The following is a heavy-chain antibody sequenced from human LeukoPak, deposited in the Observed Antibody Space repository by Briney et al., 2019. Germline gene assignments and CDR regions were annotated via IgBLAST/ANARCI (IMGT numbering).Heavy chain of an antibody. Sequence: SETLSLTCTVSGGSISSSSYYWGWIRQPPGKGLEWIGSIYYSGSTYYNPSLKSRVTISVDTSKNQFSLKLSSVIAADTAVYYCASIAAPPPSYWGQGTLVTVSS. D-gene: IGHD6-6*01. CDR1: GGSISSSSYY. CDR3: ASIAAPPPSY. J-gene: IGHJ4*02. V-gene: IGHV4-39*01. CDR2: IYYSGST.